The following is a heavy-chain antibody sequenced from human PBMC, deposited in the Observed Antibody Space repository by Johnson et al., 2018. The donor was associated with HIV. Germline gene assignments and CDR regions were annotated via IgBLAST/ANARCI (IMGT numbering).Heavy chain of an antibody. CDR1: GFTFSSYG. J-gene: IGHJ3*02. CDR3: ARDFVGGVPQGAFDI. CDR2: IRYDGNNR. D-gene: IGHD1-1*01. Sequence: QVLLVESGGGVVQPGGSLRLSCAASGFTFSSYGMHWIRQAPGKGLEWVAFIRYDGNNRNYADSVKGRFTISRDNSKNTLYLQMNSLRAEDTAVYYCARDFVGGVPQGAFDIWGQGTMVTVSS. V-gene: IGHV3-30*02.